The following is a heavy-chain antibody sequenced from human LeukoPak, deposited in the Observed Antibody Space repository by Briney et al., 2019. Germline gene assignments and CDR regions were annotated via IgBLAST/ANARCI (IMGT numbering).Heavy chain of an antibody. Sequence: RASETLSLTCTVSGGSISSYYWSWIRQPPGKGLEWIGYIYYSGSTNYNPSLKSRVTISVDTSKNQFSLKLSSVTAADTAVYYCARDFSNYGWFDPWGQGTLVTVSS. CDR2: IYYSGST. J-gene: IGHJ5*02. V-gene: IGHV4-59*01. CDR3: ARDFSNYGWFDP. CDR1: GGSISSYY. D-gene: IGHD4-11*01.